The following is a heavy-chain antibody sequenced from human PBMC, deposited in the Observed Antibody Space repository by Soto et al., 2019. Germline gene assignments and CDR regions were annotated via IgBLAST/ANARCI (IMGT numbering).Heavy chain of an antibody. V-gene: IGHV2-5*02. CDR1: GFSLSTNGMG. J-gene: IGHJ4*02. D-gene: IGHD5-12*01. CDR2: IYWDDDK. Sequence: QITVKESGLTLVKPTQTLTLTCTFSGFSLSTNGMGVGWIRQSPGKALEWLALIYWDDDKRYSPSLRSRLTITQDTSTVQVDLTMTNMDPVDTATYSCARLTRGVYDLDRLWEKFDYWGQGTLVTVSS. CDR3: ARLTRGVYDLDRLWEKFDY.